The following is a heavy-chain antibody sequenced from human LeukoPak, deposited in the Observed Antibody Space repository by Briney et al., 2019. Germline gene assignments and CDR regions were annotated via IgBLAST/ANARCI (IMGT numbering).Heavy chain of an antibody. D-gene: IGHD2-15*01. CDR1: GYTFTSYA. Sequence: ASVKVSCKASGYTFTSYAMNWVRQAPGQGLEWMGWISAYNGNTNYAQKLQGRVTMTEDTSTDTAYMELSSLRSEDTAVYYCATVGVANWFDPWGQGTLVTVSS. CDR3: ATVGVANWFDP. CDR2: ISAYNGNT. V-gene: IGHV1-18*01. J-gene: IGHJ5*02.